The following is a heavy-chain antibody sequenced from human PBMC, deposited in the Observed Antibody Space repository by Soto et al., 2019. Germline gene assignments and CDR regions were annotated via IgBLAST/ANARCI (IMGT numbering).Heavy chain of an antibody. CDR1: GFIFGRFG. J-gene: IGHJ4*02. D-gene: IGHD2-21*02. CDR2: IWNDGSNK. CDR3: ARAHESGFGDSVPAGFDY. V-gene: IGHV3-33*01. Sequence: QVQLVESGGGVVQPGRSLKLSCAASGFIFGRFGMHWVRQPPGKGLEWVAVIWNDGSNKLYADSVQGRFTISRDNSKNTIYMETDSLRAAHTAVYYCARAHESGFGDSVPAGFDYWGQGTLVTVSS.